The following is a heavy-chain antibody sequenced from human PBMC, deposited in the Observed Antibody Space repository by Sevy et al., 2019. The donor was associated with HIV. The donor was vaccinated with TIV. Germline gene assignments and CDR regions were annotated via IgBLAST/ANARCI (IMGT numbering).Heavy chain of an antibody. CDR2: IYYSGST. CDR1: GGSISSSSYY. CDR3: ARGGIVGFDY. D-gene: IGHD1-26*01. V-gene: IGHV4-39*01. Sequence: SESLSLTCTVSGGSISSSSYYWGWIRQPPGKGMEWIGSIYYSGSTYYNPSLKSRVTISVDTSKNQFSLKLSSMTAADTAMYYCARGGIVGFDYWGQGTLVTVSS. J-gene: IGHJ4*02.